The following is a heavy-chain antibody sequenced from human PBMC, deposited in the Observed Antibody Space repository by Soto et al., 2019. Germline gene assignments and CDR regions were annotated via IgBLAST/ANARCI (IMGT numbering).Heavy chain of an antibody. CDR3: WAAADHWSGFDP. J-gene: IGHJ5*02. D-gene: IGHD6-13*01. V-gene: IGHV3-15*01. Sequence: EVQLVESGGGLVKPGGSLRLSCAASGFTFSNAWMSWVRQAPGKGLEWVGRIKSKTDGGTTDYAAPVQGRFTIPRDDSKNTLYLEMHSLKAEDAAVYSSWAAADHWSGFDPWGQGTLVTVSS. CDR1: GFTFSNAW. CDR2: IKSKTDGGTT.